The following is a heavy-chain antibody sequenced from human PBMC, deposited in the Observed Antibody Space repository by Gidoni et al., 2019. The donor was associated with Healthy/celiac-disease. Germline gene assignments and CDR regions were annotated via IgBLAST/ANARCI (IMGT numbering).Heavy chain of an antibody. CDR3: ARVETRYCDWSVNWFDP. CDR2: LNHSGST. V-gene: IGHV4-34*01. Sequence: QVQLQQWGAGLLKPSETLSLTCAANGGPLSGYYWSWIRQPPGKGLEWIGKLNHSGSTNYNPSLKSRVTISVDTSKTQFSLKLSSVTAADTAVYYCARVETRYCDWSVNWFDPWGQGTLVTVSS. J-gene: IGHJ5*02. CDR1: GGPLSGYY. D-gene: IGHD3-9*01.